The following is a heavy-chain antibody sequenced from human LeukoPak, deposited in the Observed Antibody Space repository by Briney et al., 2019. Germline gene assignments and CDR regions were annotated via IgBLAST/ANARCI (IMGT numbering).Heavy chain of an antibody. CDR2: INHSGST. D-gene: IGHD3-22*01. Sequence: SETLSLTCAVYGGSFSGYYWSWICQPPGKGLEWIGEINHSGSTNYNPSLKSRVTISVDTSKNQFSLKLSSVTAADTAVYYCASLPPDYYDSSGVPTWGQGTLVTVSS. CDR1: GGSFSGYY. CDR3: ASLPPDYYDSSGVPT. V-gene: IGHV4-34*01. J-gene: IGHJ5*02.